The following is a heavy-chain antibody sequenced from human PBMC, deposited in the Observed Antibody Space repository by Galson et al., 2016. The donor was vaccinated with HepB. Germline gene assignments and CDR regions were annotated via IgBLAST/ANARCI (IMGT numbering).Heavy chain of an antibody. CDR2: IYPDDSET. CDR3: ARSLGHDSSGYYYVRGNWFGP. Sequence: QSGAEVKKPGESLKISCKGSGYTFASYWIGWVRQMPGKGLEWMGIIYPDDSETRYSPSFQGQVTISVDKSISTAYLQWSSLKASDTAMYYCARSLGHDSSGYYYVRGNWFGPWGQGTLVTVSS. V-gene: IGHV5-51*01. CDR1: GYTFASYW. J-gene: IGHJ5*02. D-gene: IGHD3-22*01.